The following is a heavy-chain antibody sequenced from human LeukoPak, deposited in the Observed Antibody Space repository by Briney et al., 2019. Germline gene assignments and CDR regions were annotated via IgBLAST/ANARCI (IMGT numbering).Heavy chain of an antibody. V-gene: IGHV1-2*06. Sequence: ASVKVSCKASGYTFTGYCMHWVRQAPGQGLEWMGRINPNSGDTNYAQKFQGRVTMTRDTSISTAYMELSSLRSDDTAVYYCARQYSSSGDYWGQGTLVTVSS. J-gene: IGHJ4*02. CDR2: INPNSGDT. D-gene: IGHD6-6*01. CDR1: GYTFTGYC. CDR3: ARQYSSSGDY.